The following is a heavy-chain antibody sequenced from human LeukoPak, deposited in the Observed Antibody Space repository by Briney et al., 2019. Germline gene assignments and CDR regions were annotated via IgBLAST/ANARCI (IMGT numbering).Heavy chain of an antibody. J-gene: IGHJ4*02. Sequence: GGSLRLSCAASGFTFSSYAMAWVRQAPGKGLEWVSAISPGGDSTYYADSVKGRFTISRDNSKNTLYLQVNSLRAEDTALYYCVRMVTTGLYSFDYWGQGTLVTVSS. V-gene: IGHV3-23*01. D-gene: IGHD4-17*01. CDR2: ISPGGDST. CDR3: VRMVTTGLYSFDY. CDR1: GFTFSSYA.